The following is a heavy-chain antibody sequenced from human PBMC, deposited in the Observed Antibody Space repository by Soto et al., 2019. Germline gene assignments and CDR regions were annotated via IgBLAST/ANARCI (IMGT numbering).Heavy chain of an antibody. Sequence: ASVKVSCKASGYTFTSYGISWVRQAPGQGLEWMGWISAYNGNTNCAQKLQGRVTMTTDTSTSTAYLELRSLRSDDTAVYYCASWTNLSGLYYCGMDAWGKGTTVTVAS. CDR1: GYTFTSYG. CDR3: ASWTNLSGLYYCGMDA. J-gene: IGHJ6*04. V-gene: IGHV1-18*01. D-gene: IGHD3-9*01. CDR2: ISAYNGNT.